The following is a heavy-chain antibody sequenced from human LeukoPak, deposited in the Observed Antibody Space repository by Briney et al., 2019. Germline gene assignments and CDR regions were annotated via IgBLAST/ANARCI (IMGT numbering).Heavy chain of an antibody. V-gene: IGHV1-3*01. CDR1: GYTFTSYA. CDR3: ARDAPYYDFWSGYYAQSLNWFDP. J-gene: IGHJ5*02. CDR2: INAGNGNT. Sequence: GASVKVSCKASGYTFTSYAMHWVRQAPGQRLEWMGWINAGNGNTKYSQKFQGRVTITRDTSASTAYMELSSLRSEDTAVYYCARDAPYYDFWSGYYAQSLNWFDPWGQGTLVAVSS. D-gene: IGHD3-3*01.